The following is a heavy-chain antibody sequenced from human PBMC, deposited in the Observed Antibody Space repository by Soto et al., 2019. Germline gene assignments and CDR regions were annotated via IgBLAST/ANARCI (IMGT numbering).Heavy chain of an antibody. CDR2: IYPGDSDT. CDR3: ARLGYDFWSGYYGGAYYYYYGMDV. CDR1: GYSFTSYW. V-gene: IGHV5-51*01. D-gene: IGHD3-3*01. J-gene: IGHJ6*02. Sequence: GESLKISCKGSGYSFTSYWIGWVRQMPGKGLEWMGIIYPGDSDTRYSPSFQGQVTISADKSISTAYLQWSSLKASDTAMYYCARLGYDFWSGYYGGAYYYYYGMDVWGQGTTVTVSS.